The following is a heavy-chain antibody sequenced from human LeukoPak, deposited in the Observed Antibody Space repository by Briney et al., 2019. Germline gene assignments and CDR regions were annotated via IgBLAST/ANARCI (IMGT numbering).Heavy chain of an antibody. CDR2: VSNSGGST. J-gene: IGHJ4*02. CDR1: GFPFSSYA. D-gene: IGHD3-22*01. CDR3: AKADRTIVVVMVDY. V-gene: IGHV3-23*01. Sequence: GGSLRLSCAASGFPFSSYAMSWVRQAPGKGLEWVSGVSNSGGSTYYADSVKGRFTISRDNSKNTLYLQMNSLRAEDTAVYYCAKADRTIVVVMVDYWGQGTLVTVSS.